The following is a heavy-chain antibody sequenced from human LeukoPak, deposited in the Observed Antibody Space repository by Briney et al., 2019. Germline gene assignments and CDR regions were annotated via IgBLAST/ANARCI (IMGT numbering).Heavy chain of an antibody. V-gene: IGHV5-51*01. J-gene: IGHJ4*02. CDR1: GYSFTTYW. CDR2: ITPGTSDT. D-gene: IGHD1-26*01. Sequence: GESLKISCKTSGYSFTTYWIGWMRQMPGKGLEWVAIITPGTSDTRYNASLQGQVTISADKSITTAYLQWSSLKASDSAIYYCATRIRGSSYWGLGTLVTVSS. CDR3: ATRIRGSSY.